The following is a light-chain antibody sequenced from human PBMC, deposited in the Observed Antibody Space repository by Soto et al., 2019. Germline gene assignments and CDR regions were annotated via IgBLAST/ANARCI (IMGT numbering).Light chain of an antibody. V-gene: IGKV1-5*03. Sequence: DIQMTQSPSILSASVGDRVTITCRASQSISSWLAWYQQKPGKAPNLLIYKASHLESGVPSRFSGSRSGTELALTGSSLQPGDFETYYSQHYNSYPWTFCQGTKVDIK. CDR1: QSISSW. CDR2: KAS. J-gene: IGKJ1*01. CDR3: QHYNSYPWT.